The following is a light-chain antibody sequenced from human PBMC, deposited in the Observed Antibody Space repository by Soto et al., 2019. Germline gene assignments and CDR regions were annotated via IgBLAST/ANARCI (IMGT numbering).Light chain of an antibody. J-gene: IGKJ2*01. CDR1: QGVSGY. CDR2: AAS. Sequence: DIQMTQSPSSLSASVGDRVTITCRASQGVSGYLRWYQQRQGRAPTLLIYAASNWLSGVTSRFSGSGSGANVTLTITSLQPEDFATYYCQQSYRTPHTLGQGTKLETK. CDR3: QQSYRTPHT. V-gene: IGKV1-39*01.